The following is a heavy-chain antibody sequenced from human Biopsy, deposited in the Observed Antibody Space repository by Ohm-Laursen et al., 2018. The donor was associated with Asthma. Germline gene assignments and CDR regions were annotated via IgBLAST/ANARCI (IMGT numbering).Heavy chain of an antibody. J-gene: IGHJ4*01. CDR1: GFTFSSYG. Sequence: SLRLSCAVSGFTFSSYGMYWVRQAPGKGLEWVSSISSLSRYKYYSDSLRGRVTISRDNAKSSLHLQMSSLRAEDTAVYFCARDFTIGSGSPFHFWGPGTLVTVSS. CDR2: ISSLSRYK. V-gene: IGHV3-21*01. D-gene: IGHD3-10*01. CDR3: ARDFTIGSGSPFHF.